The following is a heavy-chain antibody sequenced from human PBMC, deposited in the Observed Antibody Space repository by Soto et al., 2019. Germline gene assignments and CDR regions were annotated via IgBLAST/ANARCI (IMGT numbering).Heavy chain of an antibody. D-gene: IGHD6-13*01. CDR1: GFTFSSYG. V-gene: IGHV3-33*01. CDR2: IWYDGSNK. J-gene: IGHJ6*02. Sequence: ESGGGVVQPGRSLRLSCAASGFTFSSYGMHWVRQAPGKGLEWVAVIWYDGSNKYYADSVKGRFTISRDNSKNTLYLQMNSLRAEDTAVYYCARDSEQHLSHYYYGMDVWGQGTTVTVSS. CDR3: ARDSEQHLSHYYYGMDV.